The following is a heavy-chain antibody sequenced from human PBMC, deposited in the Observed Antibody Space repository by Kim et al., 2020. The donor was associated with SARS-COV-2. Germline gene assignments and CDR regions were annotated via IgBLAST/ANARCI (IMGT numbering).Heavy chain of an antibody. CDR1: GFTVSSNY. CDR3: ARGGYCSGGSCYFSDY. V-gene: IGHV3-66*01. J-gene: IGHJ4*02. Sequence: GGSLRLSCAASGFTVSSNYMSWVRQAPGKGLEWVSVIYSGGSTYYADSVKGRFTISRDNSKNTLYLQMNSLRAEDTAVYYCARGGYCSGGSCYFSDYWGQGTLVTVSS. D-gene: IGHD2-15*01. CDR2: IYSGGST.